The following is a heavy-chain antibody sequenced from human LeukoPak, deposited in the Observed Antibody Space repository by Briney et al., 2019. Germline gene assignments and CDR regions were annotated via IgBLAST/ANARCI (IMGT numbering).Heavy chain of an antibody. V-gene: IGHV3-30*04. CDR2: ISYDGSNK. Sequence: PGRSLRLSCAASGFTFSSYAMHWVRQAPGKGLEWVAVISYDGSNKYYADSVKGRFTISRDNSKNTLYLQMNSLRAEDTAVYYCARSQYSGYDYYYYGMDVWGQGTTVTVSS. CDR3: ARSQYSGYDYYYYGMDV. D-gene: IGHD5-12*01. J-gene: IGHJ6*02. CDR1: GFTFSSYA.